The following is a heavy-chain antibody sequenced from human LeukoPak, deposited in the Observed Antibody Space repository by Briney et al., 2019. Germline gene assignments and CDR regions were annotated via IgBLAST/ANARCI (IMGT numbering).Heavy chain of an antibody. CDR1: GGSISSGGYS. CDR3: ATYSTTIDY. V-gene: IGHV4-30-2*01. Sequence: SETLSLTCAVSGGSISSGGYSWSWIRQPPGKGLEWIGYIYHSGSTYYNPSLKSRVTTSVDRSKNQFSLKLSSVTAADTAVYYCATYSTTIDYWGQGTLVTVSS. D-gene: IGHD4-17*01. J-gene: IGHJ4*02. CDR2: IYHSGST.